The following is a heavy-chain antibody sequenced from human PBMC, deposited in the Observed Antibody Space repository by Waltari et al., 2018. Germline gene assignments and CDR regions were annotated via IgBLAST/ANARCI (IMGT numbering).Heavy chain of an antibody. CDR3: ARDPLNDYGGWDDY. V-gene: IGHV3-23*01. CDR1: GVIFRSNA. Sequence: EVELLESGGTLVQPGGSLRVSCAASGVIFRSNAFSWVRQAPGRGLEWVSSISGSRENTYYAESVKGRFTISRDNSKNTVFLQMNNLRVDDTAIYYCARDPLNDYGGWDDYWGQGTLVTVSS. J-gene: IGHJ4*02. D-gene: IGHD4-17*01. CDR2: ISGSRENT.